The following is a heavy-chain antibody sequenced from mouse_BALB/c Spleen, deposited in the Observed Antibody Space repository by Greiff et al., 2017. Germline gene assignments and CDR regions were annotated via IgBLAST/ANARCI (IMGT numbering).Heavy chain of an antibody. D-gene: IGHD1-1*01. V-gene: IGHV14-3*02. CDR3: ARSPHYGSFDY. CDR2: IDPANGNT. CDR1: GFNIKDTY. J-gene: IGHJ2*01. Sequence: EVQLQESGAELAKPGASVKLSCTASGFNIKDTYMHWVKQRPEQGLEWIGRIDPANGNTKYDPKFQGKATITADTSSNTAYLQLSSLTSEDTAVYYCARSPHYGSFDYWGQGTTLTVSS.